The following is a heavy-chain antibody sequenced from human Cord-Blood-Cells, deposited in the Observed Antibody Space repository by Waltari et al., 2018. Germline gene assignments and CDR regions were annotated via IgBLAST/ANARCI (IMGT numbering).Heavy chain of an antibody. CDR1: GFTFSSYW. V-gene: IGHV3-7*01. Sequence: EVQLVESGGGLVQPGGSLRLSCAASGFTFSSYWMSWVRQAPGKGREWVAKLKQDVSEKYYVDSVKGRFTSSRDNAKNSLYLQMNSLRAEDTAVYYCARDSGTTGKFDPWGQGTLVTVSS. J-gene: IGHJ5*02. CDR2: LKQDVSEK. CDR3: ARDSGTTGKFDP. D-gene: IGHD1-1*01.